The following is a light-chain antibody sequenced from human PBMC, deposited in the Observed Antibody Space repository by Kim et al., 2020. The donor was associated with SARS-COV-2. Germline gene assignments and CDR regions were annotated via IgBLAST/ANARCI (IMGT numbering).Light chain of an antibody. CDR2: RNN. Sequence: SYELTQPLSVSVALGQTARISCGGNNIGRKNVHWYQQKPGQAPVLVIYRNNNRPSGIPERFSGSNSGDTATLTISRAQAGDEADYYCQVWDSSTKVFGTG. CDR1: NIGRKN. CDR3: QVWDSSTKV. J-gene: IGLJ1*01. V-gene: IGLV3-9*01.